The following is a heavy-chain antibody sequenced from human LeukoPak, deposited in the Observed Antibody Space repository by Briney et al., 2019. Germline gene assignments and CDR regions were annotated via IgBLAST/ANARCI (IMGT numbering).Heavy chain of an antibody. J-gene: IGHJ4*02. Sequence: GRSLRLSCAAPGFTFSSYGMHWVRQAPGKGLEWVAVISYDGSNKYYADSVKGRFTISRDNSKNTLYLQMNSLRAEDTAVYYCAKVGGSGSYYNFFDYWGQGTLVTVSS. CDR3: AKVGGSGSYYNFFDY. CDR1: GFTFSSYG. CDR2: ISYDGSNK. V-gene: IGHV3-30*18. D-gene: IGHD3-10*01.